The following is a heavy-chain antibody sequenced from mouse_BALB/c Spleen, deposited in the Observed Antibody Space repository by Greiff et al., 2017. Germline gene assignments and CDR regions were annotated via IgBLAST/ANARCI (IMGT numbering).Heavy chain of an antibody. J-gene: IGHJ4*01. Sequence: EVQLQQSGAELVKPGASVKLSCTASGFNIKDTYMHWVKQRPEQGLEWIGRIDPANGNTKYDPKFQGKATITADTSSNTAYLQLSSLTSEDTAVYYCARWDGYSLRAMDYWGQGTSVTVSS. CDR1: GFNIKDTY. D-gene: IGHD2-3*01. CDR2: IDPANGNT. CDR3: ARWDGYSLRAMDY. V-gene: IGHV14-3*02.